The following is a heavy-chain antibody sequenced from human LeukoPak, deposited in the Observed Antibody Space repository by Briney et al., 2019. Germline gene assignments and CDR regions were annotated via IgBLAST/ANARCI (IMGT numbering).Heavy chain of an antibody. CDR3: VRHDGRGGATMGAFDS. V-gene: IGHV4-59*08. CDR1: GASINSYY. CDR2: IYYSGST. Sequence: SETLSLTCTVSGASINSYYWSWIRQPPGKGLEWIGYIYYSGSTNYNPSLKSRVTISVDTSKNQFSLKLNSVTAADTAVYYCVRHDGRGGATMGAFDSWGQGSLVTVSS. D-gene: IGHD5-12*01. J-gene: IGHJ5*01.